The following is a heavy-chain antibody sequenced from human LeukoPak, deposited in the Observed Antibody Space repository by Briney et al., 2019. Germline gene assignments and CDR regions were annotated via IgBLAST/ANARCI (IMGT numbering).Heavy chain of an antibody. CDR1: GGSISSSRDY. CDR3: ARYRDSYDILTGYYVYYFDY. J-gene: IGHJ4*02. Sequence: SETLSLTCIVSGGSISSSRDYWAWIRQPPGKGLEWIANIYYSGSTYYSPSLKSRVIISVDTSKNQFSLKLSSVTAADTAVYYCARYRDSYDILTGYYVYYFDYWGQGTLVTVSS. CDR2: IYYSGST. V-gene: IGHV4-39*01. D-gene: IGHD3-9*01.